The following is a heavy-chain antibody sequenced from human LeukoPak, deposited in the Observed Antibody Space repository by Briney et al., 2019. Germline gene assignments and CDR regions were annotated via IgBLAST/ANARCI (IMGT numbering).Heavy chain of an antibody. V-gene: IGHV1-2*06. Sequence: ASVKVPCKTSGYTFNTYYLHWVRQAPGQGLEWMGRINPYSGDTTFAQRFQGRVTMTRDTSISTAYMELSRLRSDDTAVYYCAREMKISRFDAFDIWGQGTMVTVSS. J-gene: IGHJ3*02. CDR3: AREMKISRFDAFDI. CDR2: INPYSGDT. CDR1: GYTFNTYY. D-gene: IGHD2/OR15-2a*01.